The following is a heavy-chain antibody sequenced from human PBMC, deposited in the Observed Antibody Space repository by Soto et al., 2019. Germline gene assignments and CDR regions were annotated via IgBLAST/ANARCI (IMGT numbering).Heavy chain of an antibody. J-gene: IGHJ6*02. CDR2: ITASGSVI. Sequence: QLVESGGGLVQPGGSLRLSCAASGFSFRGFEMAWVRQAPGKGLEWLSYITASGSVIYYAASVMGRFTISRDNAENSLFLQMNSLRPDDTATYYCARAMIVEEYGLDVWRQGTTGIVSS. V-gene: IGHV3-48*03. CDR1: GFSFRGFE. CDR3: ARAMIVEEYGLDV. D-gene: IGHD3-22*01.